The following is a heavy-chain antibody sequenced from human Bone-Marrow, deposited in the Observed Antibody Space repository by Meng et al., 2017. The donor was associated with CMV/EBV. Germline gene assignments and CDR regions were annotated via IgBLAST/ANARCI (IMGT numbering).Heavy chain of an antibody. V-gene: IGHV3-9*01. Sequence: SLKISCAASGFTFDDYAMHWVRQAPGKGLAWVSGISWNSGSIGYADSVKGRFTISRDNAKNSLYLQMNSLRAEDTALYYCAKDISARGYDFWSGYLYYYYYGMDVRGQGTTVTVSS. J-gene: IGHJ6*02. CDR3: AKDISARGYDFWSGYLYYYYYGMDV. CDR1: GFTFDDYA. D-gene: IGHD3-3*01. CDR2: ISWNSGSI.